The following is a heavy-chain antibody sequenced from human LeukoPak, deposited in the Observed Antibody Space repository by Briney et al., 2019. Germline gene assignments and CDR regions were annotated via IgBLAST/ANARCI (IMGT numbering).Heavy chain of an antibody. Sequence: GASVKVSCEASGYTFTGYYMHWVRQAPGQGLECMGRINPNSGGTNYAQKFQGRVTMTRDTSISTAYMELSRLRSDDTAVYYCARDNDYGDYSELDYWGQGTLVTVSS. J-gene: IGHJ4*02. V-gene: IGHV1-2*06. CDR2: INPNSGGT. CDR1: GYTFTGYY. CDR3: ARDNDYGDYSELDY. D-gene: IGHD4-17*01.